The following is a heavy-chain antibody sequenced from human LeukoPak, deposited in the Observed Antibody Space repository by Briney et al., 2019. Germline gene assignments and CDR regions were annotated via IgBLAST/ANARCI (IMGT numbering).Heavy chain of an antibody. J-gene: IGHJ4*02. CDR2: INPNSGGT. V-gene: IGHV1-2*02. D-gene: IGHD5-24*01. Sequence: ASVKVSCKASGYTFTGYYMHWVRQAPGQGLEWMGWINPNSGGTNYAQKFQGRVTMTRETSISTAYKELSRLRSDDTAVYYCVRATVLEGFEYWGQGTLVTVSS. CDR3: VRATVLEGFEY. CDR1: GYTFTGYY.